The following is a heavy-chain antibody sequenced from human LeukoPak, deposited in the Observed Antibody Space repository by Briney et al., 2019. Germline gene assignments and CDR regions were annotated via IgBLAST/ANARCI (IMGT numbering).Heavy chain of an antibody. Sequence: GGSLRLSCAASGFTFSNYAMHWVRQAPGKALGWVAVISYDGSNKFYADSVKGRFTISRDNSKNTLHLQMNSLRAEDTAVYYCARSLATSYYYMDVWGKGTTVTVSS. V-gene: IGHV3-30*04. CDR3: ARSLATSYYYMDV. D-gene: IGHD5-12*01. J-gene: IGHJ6*03. CDR2: ISYDGSNK. CDR1: GFTFSNYA.